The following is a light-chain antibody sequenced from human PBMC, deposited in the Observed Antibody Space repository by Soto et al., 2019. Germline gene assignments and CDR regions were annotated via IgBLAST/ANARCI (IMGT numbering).Light chain of an antibody. CDR1: SSYVGGYNY. V-gene: IGLV2-8*01. Sequence: QSVLTQPPSASGSPGQSVAISCTGTSSYVGGYNYVSWYQQHPGKAPKLMIYEVNKRPSGVPDRFSGSKSGNTASLTISGLQAEDEADYYCSSFTSRFTFVFGTGTKVTVL. CDR2: EVN. CDR3: SSFTSRFTFV. J-gene: IGLJ1*01.